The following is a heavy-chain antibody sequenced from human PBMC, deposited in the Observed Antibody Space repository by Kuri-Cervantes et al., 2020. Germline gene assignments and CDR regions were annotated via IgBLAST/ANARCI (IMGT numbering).Heavy chain of an antibody. CDR2: INPSGGST. V-gene: IGHV1-46*01. Sequence: ASVKVSCKASGYTFTSYYMHWVRQAPGQGLEWMGIINPSGGSTSYAQKFQGRVTMTRDTSTSTAYMELRSLRSDDTAVYYCARESYSSSWYRNPVSDFDYWGQGTLVTVSS. CDR3: ARESYSSSWYRNPVSDFDY. J-gene: IGHJ4*02. CDR1: GYTFTSYY. D-gene: IGHD6-13*01.